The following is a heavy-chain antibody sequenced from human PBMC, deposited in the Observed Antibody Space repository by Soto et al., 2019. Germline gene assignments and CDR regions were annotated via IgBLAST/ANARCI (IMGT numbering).Heavy chain of an antibody. J-gene: IGHJ6*02. V-gene: IGHV4-61*01. D-gene: IGHD3-10*01. CDR3: ARGPMGGTYYLGHYGMDV. CDR2: FYHSGSN. Sequence: QVQLQESGPGLVKPSGTLSLTCTASGGCLSSGSYSWSWIRQSPRKGLEWIGYFYHSGSNKYDPSLSSRVTFSVDTSQNQLSLKLSSLTAADTAVYYCARGPMGGTYYLGHYGMDVWGHGTTVTVSS. CDR1: GGCLSSGSYS.